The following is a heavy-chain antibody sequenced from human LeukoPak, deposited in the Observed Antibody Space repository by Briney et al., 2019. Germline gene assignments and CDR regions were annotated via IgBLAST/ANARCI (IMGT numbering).Heavy chain of an antibody. V-gene: IGHV3-15*01. CDR1: GFTFSNAW. CDR2: IKSKTDGGTT. J-gene: IGHJ6*02. CDR3: ARGLAYCGGDCYSRDYYYYGMDV. D-gene: IGHD2-21*02. Sequence: GGSLRLSCAASGFTFSNAWMSWVRQAPGKGLEWVGRIKSKTDGGTTDYAAPVKGRFTISRDNSKNTLYLQMNSLRAEDTAVYYCARGLAYCGGDCYSRDYYYYGMDVWGQGTTVTVSS.